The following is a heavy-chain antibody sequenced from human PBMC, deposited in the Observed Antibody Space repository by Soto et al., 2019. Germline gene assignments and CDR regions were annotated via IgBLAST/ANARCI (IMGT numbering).Heavy chain of an antibody. V-gene: IGHV1-46*01. J-gene: IGHJ4*02. CDR3: ARVSAVTGTN. CDR1: GYTFTSHY. Sequence: VSCKASGYTFTSHYMNWVRQAPGQGLEWMGVINPSGGSTNYAQKFQGRVIMTRDTSTSTVYMELSRLRSEDTAVYYCARVSAVTGTNWGQGTLVTVSS. CDR2: INPSGGST. D-gene: IGHD6-19*01.